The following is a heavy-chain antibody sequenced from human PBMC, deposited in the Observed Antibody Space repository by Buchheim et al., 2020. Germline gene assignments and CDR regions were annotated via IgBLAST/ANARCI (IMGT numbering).Heavy chain of an antibody. CDR2: INHSGST. D-gene: IGHD3-10*01. V-gene: IGHV4-34*01. CDR3: ARGVSPAYYGSGSYYDY. CDR1: GGSFSGYY. J-gene: IGHJ4*02. Sequence: QVQLQQWGAGLLKPSETLSPTCAVYGGSFSGYYWSWIRQPPGKGLEWIGEINHSGSTNYNPSLKSRVTISVDTSKNQFSLKLSSVTAADTAVYYCARGVSPAYYGSGSYYDYWGQGTL.